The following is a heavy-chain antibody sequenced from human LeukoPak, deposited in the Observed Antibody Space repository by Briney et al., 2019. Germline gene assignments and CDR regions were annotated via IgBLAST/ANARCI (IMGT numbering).Heavy chain of an antibody. CDR2: IWYDGSDE. V-gene: IGHV3-33*01. Sequence: PGGSLRLSCAASGFTFSSHGMHWVRQAPGKGLEWVSIIWYDGSDEYYADSVKGRFTISRDNSKNTLYLQMNSLRAEDTAVYYCARERYSSSSDRYFDYWGQGTLVTVSS. CDR3: ARERYSSSSDRYFDY. CDR1: GFTFSSHG. J-gene: IGHJ4*02. D-gene: IGHD6-6*01.